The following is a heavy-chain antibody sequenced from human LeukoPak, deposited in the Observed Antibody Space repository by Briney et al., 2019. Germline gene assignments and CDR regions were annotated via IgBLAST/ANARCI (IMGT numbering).Heavy chain of an antibody. CDR2: ISAYNGNT. J-gene: IGHJ4*02. CDR1: GYTFTIYG. Sequence: ASVKVSCKASGYTFTIYGISWVRQAPGQGLEWMGWISAYNGNTNYAQKLQGRVTMTTDTSTSTAYMELRSLRSDDTAVYYCARNLDYGDYVGPLDYWGQGTLVTVSS. V-gene: IGHV1-18*04. CDR3: ARNLDYGDYVGPLDY. D-gene: IGHD4-17*01.